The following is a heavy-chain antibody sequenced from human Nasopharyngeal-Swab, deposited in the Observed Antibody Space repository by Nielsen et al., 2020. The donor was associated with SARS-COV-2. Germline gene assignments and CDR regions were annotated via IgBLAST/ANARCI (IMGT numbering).Heavy chain of an antibody. CDR1: GFTFSTYW. D-gene: IGHD3-22*01. V-gene: IGHV3-7*01. CDR3: ASFDYYYDSSGYKHDF. Sequence: GGSLRLSCTASGFTFSTYWMSWVRQAPGKGVEWVASIKHDGSETYYVDSLKGRFTISRDNAKKSLYLQMTSLRAEDTAVYYCASFDYYYDSSGYKHDFWGQGTLVTVSS. CDR2: IKHDGSET. J-gene: IGHJ4*02.